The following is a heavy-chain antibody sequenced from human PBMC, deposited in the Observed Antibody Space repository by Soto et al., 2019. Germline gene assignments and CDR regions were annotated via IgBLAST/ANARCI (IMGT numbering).Heavy chain of an antibody. CDR2: INPNSGGT. V-gene: IGHV1-2*02. J-gene: IGHJ4*02. D-gene: IGHD1-26*01. CDR1: GYSFPGYY. CDR3: ASVVGATRIDY. Sequence: ASVKVSCKASGYSFPGYYMHLVRQAPGQGLEWMGWINPNSGGTNYAQKFQGRVTMTRDTSISTAYMELSRLRSDDTAVYYCASVVGATRIDYWGQGTLVTVSS.